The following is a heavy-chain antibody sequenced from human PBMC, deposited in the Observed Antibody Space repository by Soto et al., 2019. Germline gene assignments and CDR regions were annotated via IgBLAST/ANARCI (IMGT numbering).Heavy chain of an antibody. CDR2: IYYSGST. D-gene: IGHD6-6*01. CDR1: GGSISSYY. J-gene: IGHJ4*02. CDR3: ARDQGYSSSSYGPHFDY. V-gene: IGHV4-59*01. Sequence: SETLSLTCTVSGGSISSYYWSWIRQPPGKGLEWIWYIYYSGSTNYNPSLKSRVTISVDTSKNQFSLKLSSVTAADTAVYYCARDQGYSSSSYGPHFDYWGQGTLVTVSS.